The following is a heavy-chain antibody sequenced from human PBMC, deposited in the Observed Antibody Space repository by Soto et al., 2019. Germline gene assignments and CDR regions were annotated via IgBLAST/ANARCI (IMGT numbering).Heavy chain of an antibody. J-gene: IGHJ4*02. Sequence: GGSLRLSCAASGFTFSNAWMSWVRQAPGKGLEWVGRIKSKTDGGTTDYAAPVKGRFTISRDDSKNTLYLQMNSLKTEDTAVYYCTTGITIFFLQGGFDYWGQGTLVTVSS. V-gene: IGHV3-15*01. CDR2: IKSKTDGGTT. D-gene: IGHD3-9*01. CDR1: GFTFSNAW. CDR3: TTGITIFFLQGGFDY.